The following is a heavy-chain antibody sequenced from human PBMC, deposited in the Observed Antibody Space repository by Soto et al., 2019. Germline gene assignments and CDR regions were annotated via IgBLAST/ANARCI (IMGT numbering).Heavy chain of an antibody. D-gene: IGHD6-19*01. J-gene: IGHJ4*02. CDR1: EVSMSTTIYY. CDR2: ISYSGST. Sequence: SETLCLTCAVSEVSMSTTIYYWGWIRQPPGKGLEWIGSISYSGSTSYNPSLKSRLTISVDTSKNHFSLKLTSVTAADTAVYFCARRGSRLSVAVAAFDYWSQGTLVTVSS. V-gene: IGHV4-39*02. CDR3: ARRGSRLSVAVAAFDY.